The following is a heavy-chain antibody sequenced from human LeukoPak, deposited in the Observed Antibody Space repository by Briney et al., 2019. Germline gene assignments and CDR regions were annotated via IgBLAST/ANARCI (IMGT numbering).Heavy chain of an antibody. J-gene: IGHJ6*03. CDR3: AREYCSSTSCYFGYYYYYMDV. Sequence: GGSLRLSCAASGFTFSSYAMSWVRQAPGKGLEWVANIKQDGSEKYYVDSVKGRFTISRDNAKNSLYLQMNSLRAEDTAVYYCAREYCSSTSCYFGYYYYYMDVWGKGTTVTISS. CDR1: GFTFSSYA. CDR2: IKQDGSEK. V-gene: IGHV3-7*01. D-gene: IGHD2-2*01.